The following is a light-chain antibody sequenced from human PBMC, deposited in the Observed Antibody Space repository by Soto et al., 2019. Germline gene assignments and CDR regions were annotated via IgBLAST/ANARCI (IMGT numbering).Light chain of an antibody. CDR3: SSYTSSSTLEV. CDR1: SSDVGGYNY. V-gene: IGLV2-14*01. Sequence: QSVLTQPASVSGSPGQSITISCTGTSSDVGGYNYVSWYQQHPRKAPKLMIYEVSNRPSGVSNRFSGSKSGNTASLTISGLQAEDEADYYCSSYTSSSTLEVFGGGTKLTVL. CDR2: EVS. J-gene: IGLJ2*01.